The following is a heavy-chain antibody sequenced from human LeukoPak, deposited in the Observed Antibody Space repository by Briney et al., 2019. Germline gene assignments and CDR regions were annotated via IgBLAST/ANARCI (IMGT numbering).Heavy chain of an antibody. CDR1: GYTFTSYG. Sequence: ASVTVSCTASGYTFTSYGIRWVRQAPGQGLEWMGWISAYNGNTNYAQKLQGRVTMTTDTSTSTAYMELRSLRSDDTAVYYCARDLYNYVWGSYRYTPPFGYWGQGTLVTVSS. V-gene: IGHV1-18*01. D-gene: IGHD3-16*02. CDR2: ISAYNGNT. CDR3: ARDLYNYVWGSYRYTPPFGY. J-gene: IGHJ4*02.